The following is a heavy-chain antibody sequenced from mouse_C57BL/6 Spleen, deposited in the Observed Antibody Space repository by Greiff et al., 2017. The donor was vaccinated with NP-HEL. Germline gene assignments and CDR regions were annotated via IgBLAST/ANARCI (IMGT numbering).Heavy chain of an antibody. CDR2: LYPCSGRT. J-gene: IGHJ3*01. CDR1: GYTFTSYW. Sequence: QVQLQQPGAELVKPGASVKMSCKASGYTFTSYWITWVKQRPGQGLEWIVSLYPCSGRTSYHETFKCPSTLTVDPSYRTAYMQLSSLTSEDSAVYYCANGCSSGYSAWLAYWGQGTLVTVSA. D-gene: IGHD3-2*02. V-gene: IGHV1-55*01. CDR3: ANGCSSGYSAWLAY.